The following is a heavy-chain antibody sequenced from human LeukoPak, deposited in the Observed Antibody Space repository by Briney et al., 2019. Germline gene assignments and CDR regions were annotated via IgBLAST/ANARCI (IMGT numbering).Heavy chain of an antibody. CDR2: ISAYSRDT. D-gene: IGHD6-19*01. V-gene: IGHV1-18*01. CDR1: GYTFTNYG. CDR3: ARGRNQWLIPDGYLQE. J-gene: IGHJ1*01. Sequence: ASVTVSCQALGYTFTNYGVNWVRQAPGQGLEWVGWISAYSRDTEYAQKFQGRVTMTTDSSTNTVYMDLRDLRSDDTAIYYCARGRNQWLIPDGYLQEWGQGTLVTVSS.